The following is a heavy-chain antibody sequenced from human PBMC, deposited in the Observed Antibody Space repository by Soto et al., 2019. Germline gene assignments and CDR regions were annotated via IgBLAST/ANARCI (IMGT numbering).Heavy chain of an antibody. Sequence: PGGSLRLSSAASGFTFSSYSMNWVRQAPGKGLEWVSYISSSSSTIYYADSVKGRFTISRDNAKNSLYLQMNSLRAEDTAVYYCARVIRYFDWSHDYWGQGTLVTVSS. V-gene: IGHV3-48*01. CDR1: GFTFSSYS. CDR3: ARVIRYFDWSHDY. J-gene: IGHJ4*02. CDR2: ISSSSSTI. D-gene: IGHD3-9*01.